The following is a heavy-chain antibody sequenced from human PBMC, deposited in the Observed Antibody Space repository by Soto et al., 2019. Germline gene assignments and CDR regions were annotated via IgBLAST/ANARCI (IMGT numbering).Heavy chain of an antibody. D-gene: IGHD3-22*01. CDR2: IYPGDSET. V-gene: IGHV5-51*01. CDR1: EYTFTVYW. CDR3: ARHIFYSSGYPFDY. Sequence: ECLKVSCRGSEYTFTVYWISSVRQLPGRGLEWMGVIYPGDSETRYSPSFQGQVTISADKSISTAYLQWSSLKASDSAIYYCARHIFYSSGYPFDYWGQGTLVTVSS. J-gene: IGHJ4*02.